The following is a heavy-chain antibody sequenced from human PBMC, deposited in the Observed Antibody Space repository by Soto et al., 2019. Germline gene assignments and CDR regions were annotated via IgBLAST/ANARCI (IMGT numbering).Heavy chain of an antibody. CDR2: TYYRSKWYN. V-gene: IGHV6-1*01. J-gene: IGHJ4*02. CDR3: AREGYYDILTGYYPLAN. CDR1: GDSVSSNSVA. Sequence: SQTLSLTCAISGDSVSSNSVAWNWIRQSPSRGLEWPGRTYYRSKWYNDYAVSVKSRITINPDTSKNQFSLQLNSVTPEDTAVYYCAREGYYDILTGYYPLANWGQGTLVTVSS. D-gene: IGHD3-9*01.